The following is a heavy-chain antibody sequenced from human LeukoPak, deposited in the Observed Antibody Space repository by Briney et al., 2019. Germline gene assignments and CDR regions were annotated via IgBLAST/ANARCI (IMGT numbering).Heavy chain of an antibody. J-gene: IGHJ4*02. D-gene: IGHD6-13*01. Sequence: SETLSLTCTVSGYSITSGYYWGWIRQPPGKGLEWIGSIYHSGSTFYNPSLKSRVTISVDPSKNQFSLKLSSVTAADTAVYYCARCEIAAAGSFDYWGQGTLVTVSS. CDR1: GYSITSGYY. CDR2: IYHSGST. V-gene: IGHV4-38-2*02. CDR3: ARCEIAAAGSFDY.